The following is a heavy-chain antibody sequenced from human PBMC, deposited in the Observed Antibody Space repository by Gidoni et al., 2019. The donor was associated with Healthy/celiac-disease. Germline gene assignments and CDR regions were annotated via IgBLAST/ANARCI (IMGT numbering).Heavy chain of an antibody. CDR1: GFTFSSYW. CDR3: ARGLYCSGGSCYRYDYYGMDV. D-gene: IGHD2-15*01. J-gene: IGHJ6*02. V-gene: IGHV3-7*01. Sequence: EVQLVESGGGLVQPGGSLRPSCAASGFTFSSYWMSWVRQAPGKGLEWVANIKQDGSEKYYVDSVKGRFTISRDNAKNSLYLQMNSLRAEDTAVYYCARGLYCSGGSCYRYDYYGMDVWGQGTTVTVSS. CDR2: IKQDGSEK.